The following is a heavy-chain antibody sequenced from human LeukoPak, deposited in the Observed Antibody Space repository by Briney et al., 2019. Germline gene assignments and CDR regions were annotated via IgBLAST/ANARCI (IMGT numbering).Heavy chain of an antibody. J-gene: IGHJ4*02. CDR1: GFTFSSYA. CDR3: VKRSGLYFDY. CDR2: ISSNGGNT. D-gene: IGHD1-26*01. V-gene: IGHV3-64D*09. Sequence: GGSLRLSCSGSGFTFSSYAIHWVRQAPGKGLQYVSGISSNGGNTYNADSVKGRFTISRDNSKNTVDLQMSSLRAEDSAVYYCVKRSGLYFDYWGQGTLVTVSS.